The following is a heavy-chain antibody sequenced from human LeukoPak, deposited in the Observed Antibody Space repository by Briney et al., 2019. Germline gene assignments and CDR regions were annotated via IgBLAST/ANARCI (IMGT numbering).Heavy chain of an antibody. V-gene: IGHV1-69*13. CDR1: GYTFTGYY. Sequence: GASVKVSCKASGYTFTGYYMHWVRQAPGQGLEWMGGIIPIFGTANYAQKFQGRVTITADESTSTAYMELSSLRSEDTAVYYCASLAGSYYSWAFDIWGQGTMVTVSS. J-gene: IGHJ3*02. CDR3: ASLAGSYYSWAFDI. D-gene: IGHD3-10*01. CDR2: IIPIFGTA.